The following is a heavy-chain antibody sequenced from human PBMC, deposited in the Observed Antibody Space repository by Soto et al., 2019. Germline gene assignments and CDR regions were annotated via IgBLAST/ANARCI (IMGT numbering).Heavy chain of an antibody. J-gene: IGHJ6*02. CDR1: GFTFSTSA. CDR2: IKSKANSYAT. D-gene: IGHD2-15*01. CDR3: TRTNPDSVSDNYYGMDV. V-gene: IGHV3-73*01. Sequence: PGGSLRLSCSASGFTFSTSAVHWARPPSGTGPGCVGRIKSKANSYATEYAASVKGRFTFSRDDSKDTAYLQMNSLKVEDTAVYYCTRTNPDSVSDNYYGMDVWGQGTTVTVSS.